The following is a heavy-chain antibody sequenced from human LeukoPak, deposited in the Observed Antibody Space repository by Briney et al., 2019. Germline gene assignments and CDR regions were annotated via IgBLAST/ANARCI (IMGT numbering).Heavy chain of an antibody. CDR1: GLSFSDAW. CDR2: IAEGGPT. CDR3: TTAPTKGWLPYFDF. D-gene: IGHD5-12*01. J-gene: IGHJ4*02. Sequence: GGSLRLSCATSGLSFSDAWMSWVRQAPGKGLEWVARIAEGGPTNYAAPVKARFTVLRDDSKSTWYLQMNSLTTEVTAVYYCTTAPTKGWLPYFDFWGQGAPVTVSS. V-gene: IGHV3-15*04.